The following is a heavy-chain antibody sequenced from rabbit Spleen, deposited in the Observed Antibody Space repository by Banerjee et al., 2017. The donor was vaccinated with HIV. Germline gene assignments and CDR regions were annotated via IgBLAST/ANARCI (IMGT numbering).Heavy chain of an antibody. V-gene: IGHV1S40*01. CDR2: AYAGSSGGT. CDR3: ARDSATSFSTYGMDL. J-gene: IGHJ6*01. CDR1: GFSFSSDYD. Sequence: QSLEESGGDLVKPGASLTLTCTASGFSFSSDYDMCWVRQAPGKGLEWVACAYAGSSGGTYSATWAQGRFTISKTSSTTVTLQMNSLTSADTATYFCARDSATSFSTYGMDLWGPGTLVTVS. D-gene: IGHD1-1*01.